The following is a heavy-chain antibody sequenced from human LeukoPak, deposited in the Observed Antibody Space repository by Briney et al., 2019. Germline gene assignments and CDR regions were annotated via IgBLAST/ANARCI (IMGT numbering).Heavy chain of an antibody. D-gene: IGHD2-2*03. CDR2: INPNSGGT. CDR3: ARDGYCSSTSCHNWFDP. Sequence: ASVKVSCKASGYTFTSYAMHWVRQAPGQGLEWVGWINPNSGGTNYAQKFQGRVTMTRDTSISTAYMELSRLRSDDTAVYYCARDGYCSSTSCHNWFDPWGQGTLVTVSS. V-gene: IGHV1-2*02. CDR1: GYTFTSYA. J-gene: IGHJ5*02.